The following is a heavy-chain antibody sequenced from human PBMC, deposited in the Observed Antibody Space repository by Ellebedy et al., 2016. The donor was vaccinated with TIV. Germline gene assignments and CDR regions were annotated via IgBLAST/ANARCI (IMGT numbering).Heavy chain of an antibody. CDR2: IYYSGST. J-gene: IGHJ4*02. D-gene: IGHD7-27*01. CDR3: ARQSRGRQETGEEDY. V-gene: IGHV4-39*01. CDR1: GGSISSSSYY. Sequence: SETLSLTCTVSGGSISSSSYYWGWIRQPPGKGLEWIGSIYYSGSTYYNPSLKSRVTISVDTSKNQFSLKLSSVTAADTAVYYCARQSRGRQETGEEDYWGQGTLVTVSS.